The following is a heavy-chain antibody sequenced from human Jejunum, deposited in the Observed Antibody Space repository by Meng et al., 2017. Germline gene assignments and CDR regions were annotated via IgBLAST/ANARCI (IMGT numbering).Heavy chain of an antibody. Sequence: LGFGGGLVQPGGSLRLSCAASGFTFRDYYMDWVRQAPGKGLEWVARIRNKANSFTTEYAASVKGRFTISRDESKNSLYLQMNSLTTEDTAIYYCTRAPGDGYFDSWGQGALVTVSS. D-gene: IGHD5-24*01. CDR1: GFTFRDYY. V-gene: IGHV3-72*01. CDR3: TRAPGDGYFDS. J-gene: IGHJ4*02. CDR2: IRNKANSFTT.